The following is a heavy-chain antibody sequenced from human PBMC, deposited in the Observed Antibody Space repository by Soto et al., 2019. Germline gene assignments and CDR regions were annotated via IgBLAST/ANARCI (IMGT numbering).Heavy chain of an antibody. Sequence: XASLQISCKGSGYSFTSYWIFWERQKTGKGLEWMGIIYPGDSDTRYSPSFQGQVTISADKSISTAYLQWSSLKASDTAMYYCAIVRYDILTGAFDYWGQGTLVTVS. V-gene: IGHV5-51*01. CDR2: IYPGDSDT. D-gene: IGHD3-9*01. CDR3: AIVRYDILTGAFDY. J-gene: IGHJ4*02. CDR1: GYSFTSYW.